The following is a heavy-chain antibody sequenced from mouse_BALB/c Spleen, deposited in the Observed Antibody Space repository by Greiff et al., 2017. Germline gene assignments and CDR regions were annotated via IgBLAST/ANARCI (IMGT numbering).Heavy chain of an antibody. CDR3: ARENGNYAMDY. V-gene: IGHV3-2*02. D-gene: IGHD2-1*01. J-gene: IGHJ4*01. CDR1: GYSITSDYA. Sequence: EVQGVESGPGLVKPSQSLSLTCTVTGYSITSDYAWNWIRQFPGNKLEWMGYISYSGSTSYNPSLKSRISITRDTSKNQFFLQLNSVTTEDTATYYCARENGNYAMDYWGQGTSVTVSS. CDR2: ISYSGST.